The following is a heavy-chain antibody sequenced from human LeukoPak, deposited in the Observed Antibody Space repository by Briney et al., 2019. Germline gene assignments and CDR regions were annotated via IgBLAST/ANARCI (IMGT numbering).Heavy chain of an antibody. CDR3: GGYATSGWFDP. J-gene: IGHJ5*02. D-gene: IGHD2-8*01. Sequence: GGSLRLSCAASGFTFSSYAMSWVRQAPGKGLEWVSAISGSGGSTYYADSVKGRFTISRDNSKNTLYLQMNSLRAEGTAVYYCGGYATSGWFDPWGQGTLVTVSS. V-gene: IGHV3-23*01. CDR2: ISGSGGST. CDR1: GFTFSSYA.